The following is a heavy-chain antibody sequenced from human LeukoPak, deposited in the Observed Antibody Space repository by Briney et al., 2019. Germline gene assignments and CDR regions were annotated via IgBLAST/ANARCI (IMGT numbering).Heavy chain of an antibody. D-gene: IGHD2-21*02. Sequence: SETLSLTCTVSGGSISGYYWSWIRQPPGKGLEWIGYIYYSGSTNYNPSLKSRVTISVDTSKNQFSLKLSSVTAADTAVYYCARSYCGGDCSGGWFDPWGQGTLVTVSS. CDR3: ARSYCGGDCSGGWFDP. V-gene: IGHV4-59*08. CDR2: IYYSGST. CDR1: GGSISGYY. J-gene: IGHJ5*02.